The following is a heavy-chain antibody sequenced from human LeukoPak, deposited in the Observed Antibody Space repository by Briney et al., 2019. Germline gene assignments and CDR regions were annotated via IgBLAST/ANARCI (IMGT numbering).Heavy chain of an antibody. CDR3: ARGYGDWFDP. V-gene: IGHV3-20*04. D-gene: IGHD3-10*01. CDR1: GFIFDDYG. J-gene: IGHJ5*02. CDR2: INWNGGST. Sequence: GGSLRLSCAASGFIFDDYGMSWVRQAPGKGLEWVSGINWNGGSTGYADSVKGRFTISRDNAKNPLYLQMNSLRAEDTALYYCARGYGDWFDPWGQGTLVNVSS.